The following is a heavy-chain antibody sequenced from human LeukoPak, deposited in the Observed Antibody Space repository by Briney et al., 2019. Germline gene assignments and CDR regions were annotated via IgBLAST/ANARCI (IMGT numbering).Heavy chain of an antibody. J-gene: IGHJ4*02. CDR1: GFTFSSYW. Sequence: PGGSLRLSCAASGFTFSSYWMHWVRQAPGKGLVWVSRINSDGSSTSYADSVKGRFTISRDNAKNTLYLQMNSLRAEDTAVYYCARHPPQYCSSTSCSDDYWGQGTLVTVSS. V-gene: IGHV3-74*01. D-gene: IGHD2-2*01. CDR3: ARHPPQYCSSTSCSDDY. CDR2: INSDGSST.